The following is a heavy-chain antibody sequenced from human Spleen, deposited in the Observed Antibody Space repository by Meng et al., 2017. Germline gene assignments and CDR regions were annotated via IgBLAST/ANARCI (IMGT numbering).Heavy chain of an antibody. CDR2: IIPMFGTA. D-gene: IGHD6-19*01. V-gene: IGHV1-69*01. Sequence: PVRSGVEGRKPGSSWKFSCKASGGSVSISGISWVRQAPGQGPEWMGGIIPMFGTANYAQKSQGRVTITADESTSTAYMEMRSLTYDDTAVYYCARGGSGWAAFDYWGQGTLVTVSS. CDR3: ARGGSGWAAFDY. J-gene: IGHJ4*02. CDR1: GGSVSISG.